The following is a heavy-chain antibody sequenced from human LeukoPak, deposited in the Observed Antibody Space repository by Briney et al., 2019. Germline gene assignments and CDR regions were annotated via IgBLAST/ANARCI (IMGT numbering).Heavy chain of an antibody. V-gene: IGHV3-66*01. Sequence: PSETLSLTCAVYGGSISGYQWSWVRQAPGKGLEWVSVIHSGGSTYYANSVKDRFTFSRDSSKNTVYLQMNSLRAEDTAVYYCVGATGFGYWGQGTLVTVSS. CDR1: GGSISGYQ. CDR2: IHSGGST. J-gene: IGHJ4*02. CDR3: VGATGFGY. D-gene: IGHD4-17*01.